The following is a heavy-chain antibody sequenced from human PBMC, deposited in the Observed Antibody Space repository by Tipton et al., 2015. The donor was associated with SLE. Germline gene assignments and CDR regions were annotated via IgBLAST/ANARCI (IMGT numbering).Heavy chain of an antibody. CDR2: IYYSGST. D-gene: IGHD3-3*01. J-gene: IGHJ5*02. V-gene: IGHV4-59*01. Sequence: TLSLTCAVYGGSFSGYYWSWIRQPPGKGLEWIGYIYYSGSTNYNPSLKSRVTISVDTSKNQFSLKLSSVTAADTAVYYCARTMTRPLMWFDPRGQGTLVTVSS. CDR1: GGSFSGYY. CDR3: ARTMTRPLMWFDP.